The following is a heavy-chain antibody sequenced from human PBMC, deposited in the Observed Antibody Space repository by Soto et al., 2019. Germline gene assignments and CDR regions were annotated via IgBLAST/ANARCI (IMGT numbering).Heavy chain of an antibody. V-gene: IGHV3-23*01. J-gene: IGHJ3*02. D-gene: IGHD2-15*01. CDR1: GFTFSSYA. Sequence: GGSLRLSCAASGFTFSSYAMSWVRQAPGKGLEWVSAISGSGGSTYYADSVKGRFTISRDNSKNTLYLQMNSLRAEDTAVYYCARPDADIVVVVAATTDAFDIWGQGTMVTVSS. CDR3: ARPDADIVVVVAATTDAFDI. CDR2: ISGSGGST.